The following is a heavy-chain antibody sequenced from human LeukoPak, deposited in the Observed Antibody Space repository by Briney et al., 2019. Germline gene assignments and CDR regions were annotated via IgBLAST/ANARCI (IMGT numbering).Heavy chain of an antibody. D-gene: IGHD5-18*01. CDR3: ASGLFKYTSGSDLFDY. Sequence: GGSLRLSCAASGFTFSSYAMHWVRQAPGKGLDWVALISFHGTTEYYADSVKGRFTISRDNSKNTLYLQMSSLRPDDTAVYYCASGLFKYTSGSDLFDYWGQGTLVTVSS. CDR2: ISFHGTTE. J-gene: IGHJ4*02. CDR1: GFTFSSYA. V-gene: IGHV3-30-3*01.